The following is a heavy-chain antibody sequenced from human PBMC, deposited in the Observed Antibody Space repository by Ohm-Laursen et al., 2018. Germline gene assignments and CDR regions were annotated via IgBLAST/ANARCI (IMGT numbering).Heavy chain of an antibody. V-gene: IGHV3-33*01. D-gene: IGHD4-11*01. J-gene: IGHJ5*02. CDR3: ARAADYSNYRNWFDP. Sequence: SLRLSCAASGFTFGSYAMYWVRQAPGKGLEWVAGIWYDGSNKYYVDSVKGRFTISRDNSKNTLYLQMNSLRAEDTAVYYCARAADYSNYRNWFDPWGQGTLVTVSS. CDR2: IWYDGSNK. CDR1: GFTFGSYA.